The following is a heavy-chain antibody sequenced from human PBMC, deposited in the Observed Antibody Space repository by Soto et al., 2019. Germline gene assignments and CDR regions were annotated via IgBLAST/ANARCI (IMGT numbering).Heavy chain of an antibody. CDR1: GFTFSSYA. V-gene: IGHV3-23*01. Sequence: EVQLLESGGGLVQPGGSLRLSCAASGFTFSSYAMSWVRQAPGKGLEWVSGISSSGGSTYYADSVKGRFTISRDNSKNTLFRRMNRPRVEDTAVYYCMRPAPRGRHYCYFGMDVWGQGTTVTVSS. J-gene: IGHJ6*02. CDR3: MRPAPRGRHYCYFGMDV. D-gene: IGHD3-10*01. CDR2: ISSSGGST.